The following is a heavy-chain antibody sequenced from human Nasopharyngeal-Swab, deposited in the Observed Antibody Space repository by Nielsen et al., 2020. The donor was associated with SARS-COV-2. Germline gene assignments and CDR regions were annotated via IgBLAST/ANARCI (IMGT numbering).Heavy chain of an antibody. CDR1: GFTFSSYW. D-gene: IGHD6-13*01. V-gene: IGHV3-7*01. J-gene: IGHJ3*02. CDR3: ARDPSYSSSWYPDAFDI. CDR2: INQDGSDR. Sequence: GESLKISCAASGFTFSSYWMSWVRQAPGKGLEWVANINQDGSDRYYVDSVKGRFTFSRDNAKNSLYLQMNSLRAEDTAVYYCARDPSYSSSWYPDAFDIWGQGTMVTVSS.